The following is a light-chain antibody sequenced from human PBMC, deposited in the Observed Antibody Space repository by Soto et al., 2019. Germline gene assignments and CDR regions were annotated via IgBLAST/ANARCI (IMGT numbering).Light chain of an antibody. Sequence: EIGLTQSPATLSVSPGGRATLSCRASQSVSSNLAWYQQKPGQAPRLLIYGASTRATGIPARFSGTGFGTEFTLTISSLQSGDSAVYYCQQYNNRPRTFGQGTKVDIK. CDR2: GAS. V-gene: IGKV3-15*01. CDR3: QQYNNRPRT. J-gene: IGKJ1*01. CDR1: QSVSSN.